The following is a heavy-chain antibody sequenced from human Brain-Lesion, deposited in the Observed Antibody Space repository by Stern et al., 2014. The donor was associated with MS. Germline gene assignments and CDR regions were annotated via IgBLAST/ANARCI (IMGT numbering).Heavy chain of an antibody. V-gene: IGHV3-30*18. Sequence: VHLVASGGGVVQPGRSLRLAWAASGFTFSTYGMHWVRPAPGKGPEGVAGIHSDGSKKCYADSVKCRFTISRDNSKNTLYLHLNSLRAEDTAVYFCAKSGGVVNFQSYYYGMDVWGQGTTVTVSS. CDR3: AKSGGVVNFQSYYYGMDV. CDR1: GFTFSTYG. D-gene: IGHD2-15*01. CDR2: IHSDGSKK. J-gene: IGHJ6*02.